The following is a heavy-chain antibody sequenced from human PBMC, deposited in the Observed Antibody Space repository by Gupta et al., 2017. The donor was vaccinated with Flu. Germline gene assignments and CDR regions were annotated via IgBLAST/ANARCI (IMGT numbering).Heavy chain of an antibody. J-gene: IGHJ4*02. V-gene: IGHV3-30*03. CDR1: GFIFSKYG. Sequence: QVQLVESGGGVVQPGRSLRLSCAASGFIFSKYGMHWVRQAPGKGLEWVAVISYNVTTQYYADSVRGRFTISRDNSKNTVYLQMNSLTFEDTAVYYCAIMIREEMLDSWGQGTLVTVSS. CDR3: AIMIREEMLDS. D-gene: IGHD3-16*01. CDR2: ISYNVTTQ.